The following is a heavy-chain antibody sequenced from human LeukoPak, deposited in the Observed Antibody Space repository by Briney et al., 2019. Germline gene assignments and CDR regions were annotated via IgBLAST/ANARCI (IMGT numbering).Heavy chain of an antibody. J-gene: IGHJ4*02. D-gene: IGHD6-19*01. Sequence: GRSLRLSCAASGFTFSSYAMHWVRQAPGKGLEWVAVIWYDGSNKYYADSVKGRFTISRDNSKNTLYLQMNSLRAEDTAVYYCARDQRLAVAGQLDYWGQGTLVTVSS. CDR1: GFTFSSYA. CDR2: IWYDGSNK. CDR3: ARDQRLAVAGQLDY. V-gene: IGHV3-33*01.